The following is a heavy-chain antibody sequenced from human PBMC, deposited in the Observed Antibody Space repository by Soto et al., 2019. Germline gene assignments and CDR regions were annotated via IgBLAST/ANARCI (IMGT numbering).Heavy chain of an antibody. V-gene: IGHV4-34*01. D-gene: IGHD3-10*01. J-gene: IGHJ6*02. CDR1: RGSSRGYY. CDR2: INHSGSS. Sequence: SETLSVTCTVSRGSSRGYYCGWFRPAPGKGLEWIGEINHSGSSNYHPTLKSRVTISVATSKNQFSLTVNSVTPADTAVYYCARGEITLLGGMDVWGQGTTVTVSS. CDR3: ARGEITLLGGMDV.